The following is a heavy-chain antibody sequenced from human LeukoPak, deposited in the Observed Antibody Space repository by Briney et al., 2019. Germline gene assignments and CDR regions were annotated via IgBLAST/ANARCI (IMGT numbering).Heavy chain of an antibody. CDR2: ISSSSSTI. J-gene: IGHJ6*03. CDR3: ARVGPSITIFGVVINYMDV. V-gene: IGHV3-48*01. CDR1: GFTFSSYS. D-gene: IGHD3-3*01. Sequence: GGSLRLSCAASGFTFSSYSMNWVRQAPGKGLEWVSYISSSSSTIYYADSVKGRFTISRDNAKNSLYLQMNSLRAEDTAVYYCARVGPSITIFGVVINYMDVWGKGTTVTVSS.